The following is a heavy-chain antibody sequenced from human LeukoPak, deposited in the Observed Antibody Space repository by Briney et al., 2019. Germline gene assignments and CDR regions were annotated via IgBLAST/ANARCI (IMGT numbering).Heavy chain of an antibody. J-gene: IGHJ4*02. D-gene: IGHD1-7*01. V-gene: IGHV2-5*02. CDR1: GFSLSTSGVG. Sequence: SGPTLVKPTQTLTLTCTFSGFSLSTSGVGVGWIRQPPGKALEWLALIYWDDDKRYSPSLKSRLTITKDTSKNQVVLRMTNMDPVDTATYYCGHADGGLELGRGVGYWGQGTLVTVSS. CDR2: IYWDDDK. CDR3: GHADGGLELGRGVGY.